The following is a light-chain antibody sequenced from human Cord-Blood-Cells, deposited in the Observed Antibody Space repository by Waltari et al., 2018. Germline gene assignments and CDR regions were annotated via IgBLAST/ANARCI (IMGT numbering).Light chain of an antibody. Sequence: QSVLTPPPSVSGAPGPRVPISCTGSSSNIGAGYDVHWYQQLPGTAPKLLIYGNSNRPSGVPDRFSGSKSGTSASLAITGLQAEDEADYYCQSYDSSLSGSVFGGGTKLTVL. V-gene: IGLV1-40*01. J-gene: IGLJ2*01. CDR1: SSNIGAGYD. CDR3: QSYDSSLSGSV. CDR2: GNS.